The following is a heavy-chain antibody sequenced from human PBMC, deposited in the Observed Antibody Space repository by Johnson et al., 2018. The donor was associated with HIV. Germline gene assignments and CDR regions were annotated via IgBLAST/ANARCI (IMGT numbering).Heavy chain of an antibody. CDR1: GFTFSSYG. CDR3: ARDSSNSFRFEMYAFDI. V-gene: IGHV3-30*02. D-gene: IGHD6-6*01. Sequence: VQLVESGGGVVQPGGSLRLSCAASGFTFSSYGMHWVRQAPGKGLEWVAFIRYDGSNKYYADSVKGRFTISRDNSKNTLYLQMNSLRAEDTAVYYCARDSSNSFRFEMYAFDIWGQGTMVTVSS. CDR2: IRYDGSNK. J-gene: IGHJ3*02.